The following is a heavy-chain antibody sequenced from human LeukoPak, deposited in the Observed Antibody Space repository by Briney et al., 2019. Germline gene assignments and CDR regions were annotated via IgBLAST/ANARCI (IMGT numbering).Heavy chain of an antibody. CDR1: GGSISSYY. Sequence: SETLSPTCTVSGGSISSYYWSWIRQPPGKGLEWIGYIYTSGSTNYNPSLKSRVTISVDTSKNQLSLKLSSVTAADTVVYYCARRHGSGSYLRGEDWFDPWGQGTLVTVSS. V-gene: IGHV4-4*09. CDR2: IYTSGST. J-gene: IGHJ5*02. CDR3: ARRHGSGSYLRGEDWFDP. D-gene: IGHD3-10*01.